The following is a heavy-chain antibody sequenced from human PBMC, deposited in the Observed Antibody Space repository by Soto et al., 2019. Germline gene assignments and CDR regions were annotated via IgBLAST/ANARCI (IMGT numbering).Heavy chain of an antibody. CDR1: GYTFTGYY. CDR3: ARARPPYYDFWSGSPRFDP. D-gene: IGHD3-3*01. CDR2: INPNSGGT. Sequence: AAVKVSCKAYGYTFTGYYMNWVLQAPGQGREWMGWINPNSGGTNYAQKFQGWVTMTRDTSISTAYMELSRLRSDDTAVYYCARARPPYYDFWSGSPRFDPWGQGTLVTVSS. V-gene: IGHV1-2*04. J-gene: IGHJ5*02.